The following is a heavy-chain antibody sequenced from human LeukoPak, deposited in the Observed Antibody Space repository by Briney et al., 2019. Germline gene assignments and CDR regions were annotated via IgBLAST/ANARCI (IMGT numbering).Heavy chain of an antibody. CDR2: IIPIFGTA. Sequence: SVKVSCKASGYTFTSYGISWVRQAPGQGLEWMGGIIPIFGTANYAQKFQGRVTITADESTSTAYMELSSLRSEDTAVYYCARDPEIAAAGYYYYYMDVWGKGTTVTVSS. CDR3: ARDPEIAAAGYYYYYMDV. CDR1: GYTFTSYG. D-gene: IGHD6-13*01. J-gene: IGHJ6*03. V-gene: IGHV1-69*13.